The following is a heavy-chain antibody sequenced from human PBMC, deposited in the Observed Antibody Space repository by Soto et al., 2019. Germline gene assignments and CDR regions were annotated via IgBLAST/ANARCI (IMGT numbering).Heavy chain of an antibody. CDR1: GFTFSSYW. Sequence: GGSLRLSCAASGFTFSSYWMHWVRQAPGKGLVWVSRINSDGSSASYADSVKGRFTISRGNAKNTLYLQMNSLRAEDTAVYYCARVPYDYIWGSYRTVSPYYMDVWGKGTTVTVSS. CDR2: INSDGSSA. D-gene: IGHD3-16*02. V-gene: IGHV3-74*01. J-gene: IGHJ6*03. CDR3: ARVPYDYIWGSYRTVSPYYMDV.